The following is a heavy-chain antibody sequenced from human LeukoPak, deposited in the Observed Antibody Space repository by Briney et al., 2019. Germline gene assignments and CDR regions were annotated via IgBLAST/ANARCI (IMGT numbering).Heavy chain of an antibody. J-gene: IGHJ4*02. CDR3: ARVRYRLAETYIDY. D-gene: IGHD3-16*01. CDR1: GYTFTGYY. CDR2: INPNSGDT. V-gene: IGHV1-2*02. Sequence: ASVKVSCKAPGYTFTGYYMHWVRQAPGQGLERMGWINPNSGDTNYAQKFQGRVTMTRDTSISTAYMELSRLRSDDTAVYYCARVRYRLAETYIDYWGQGTLVTVSS.